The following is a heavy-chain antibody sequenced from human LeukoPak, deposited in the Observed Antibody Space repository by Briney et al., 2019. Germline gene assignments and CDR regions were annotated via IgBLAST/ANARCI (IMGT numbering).Heavy chain of an antibody. CDR2: ISSSSSYI. Sequence: PGGSLRLSCAASGFTFSSYSMNWVRQAPGKGLEWVSSISSSSSYIYYADSVKGRFTISRDNAKNSLYLQMNSLRAEDTAVYYCARVPHIVVVPAAIGYWGQGTLVTVSS. CDR3: ARVPHIVVVPAAIGY. D-gene: IGHD2-2*02. CDR1: GFTFSSYS. J-gene: IGHJ4*02. V-gene: IGHV3-21*01.